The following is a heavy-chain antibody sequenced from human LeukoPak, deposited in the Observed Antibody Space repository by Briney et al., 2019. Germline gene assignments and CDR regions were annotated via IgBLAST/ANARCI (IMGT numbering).Heavy chain of an antibody. CDR3: ARRSSTVVDY. Sequence: SETLSLTCAVYGGSFSGYNWSWIRQPPGKGLEWIGEINHSGSTNYNPSLKSRVTISVDTSKNQFSLKLSSVTAADTAVYYCARRSSTVVDYWGQGTLVTVSS. CDR1: GGSFSGYN. J-gene: IGHJ4*02. V-gene: IGHV4-34*01. D-gene: IGHD4-23*01. CDR2: INHSGST.